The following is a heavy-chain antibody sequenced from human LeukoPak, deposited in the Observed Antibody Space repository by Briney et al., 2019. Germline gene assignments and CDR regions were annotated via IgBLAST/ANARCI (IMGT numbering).Heavy chain of an antibody. D-gene: IGHD1-26*01. CDR2: IYSGGST. V-gene: IGHV3-53*01. Sequence: GGSLRLSCAASGFTVSSNYMSWVRQAPGKGLEWVSVIYSGGSTYYADSVKDRFTISRDNSQNTLYLQMNSLRAEDTAVYYCAKDMSSFGDYWGQGTLVTVSS. J-gene: IGHJ4*02. CDR1: GFTVSSNY. CDR3: AKDMSSFGDY.